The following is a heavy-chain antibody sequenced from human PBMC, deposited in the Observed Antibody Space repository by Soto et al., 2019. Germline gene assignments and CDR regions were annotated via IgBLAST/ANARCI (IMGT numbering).Heavy chain of an antibody. D-gene: IGHD3-3*01. CDR1: GGSISSYY. Sequence: SETLSLTCTVSGGSISSYYWSWIRQPPGKGLEWIGYIYYSGSTNYNPSLKSRVTISVDTSKNQFSLKLSSVTAADTAVYYCARVGITIFGVATPPYYYYMDAWGKGTTVTVSS. J-gene: IGHJ6*03. V-gene: IGHV4-59*01. CDR3: ARVGITIFGVATPPYYYYMDA. CDR2: IYYSGST.